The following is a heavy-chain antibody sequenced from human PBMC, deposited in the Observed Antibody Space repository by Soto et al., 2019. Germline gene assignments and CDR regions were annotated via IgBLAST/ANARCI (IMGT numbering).Heavy chain of an antibody. V-gene: IGHV4-34*01. J-gene: IGHJ5*02. CDR2: INHSGST. Sequence: PSETLSLTCAVYGGSFSGYYWRWIPQPPGKGLGWIGEINHSGSTNYNPSLKSRVTISVDTSKNQFSLKLSSVTAADTAVYYCARGSPPNLLWFGGLYNWFDPWGQGTLVTVSS. CDR3: ARGSPPNLLWFGGLYNWFDP. CDR1: GGSFSGYY. D-gene: IGHD3-10*01.